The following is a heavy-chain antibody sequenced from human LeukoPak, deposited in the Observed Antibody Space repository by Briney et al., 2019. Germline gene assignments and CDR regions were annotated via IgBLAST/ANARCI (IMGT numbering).Heavy chain of an antibody. J-gene: IGHJ3*02. Sequence: PGGSVRLSCAASGFTFSSYWMHWVRQAPGKGLVWVSCLNSDGSSTRYADSVRGRFTISRDNAKNTLYMQMNSLRAEDTAVYYCARGNYHAFGIWGQGTMVTVS. CDR3: ARGNYHAFGI. CDR2: LNSDGSST. D-gene: IGHD1-7*01. CDR1: GFTFSSYW. V-gene: IGHV3-74*01.